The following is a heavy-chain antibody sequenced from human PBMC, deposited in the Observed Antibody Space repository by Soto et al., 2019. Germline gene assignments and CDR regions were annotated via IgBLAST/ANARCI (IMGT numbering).Heavy chain of an antibody. J-gene: IGHJ4*02. Sequence: QIQLVQSEGEVRQPGASVKVSCKTSGYTCINYGVTWVRQRPGQGLEWMGWLNTYNANTKYAQKLQGRVTMTADTSASTAYVELRSLRSDDTAVYFCARAQTPTESDFWGQGTLVIVSS. CDR3: ARAQTPTESDF. CDR2: LNTYNANT. CDR1: GYTCINYG. V-gene: IGHV1-18*01. D-gene: IGHD2-15*01.